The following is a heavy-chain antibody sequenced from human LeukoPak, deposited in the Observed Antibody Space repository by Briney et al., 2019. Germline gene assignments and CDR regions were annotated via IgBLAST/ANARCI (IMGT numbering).Heavy chain of an antibody. CDR3: ARGARYYDILTGYFFDY. D-gene: IGHD3-9*01. Sequence: SETLSLTCTVSGGSISSSTHYWGWIRQPPGKGLEWIGEIYHSGSTNYNPSLKSRVTISVDKSKNQFSLKLSSVTAADTAVYYCARGARYYDILTGYFFDYWGQGTLVTVSS. CDR2: IYHSGST. J-gene: IGHJ4*02. CDR1: GGSISSSTHY. V-gene: IGHV4-39*07.